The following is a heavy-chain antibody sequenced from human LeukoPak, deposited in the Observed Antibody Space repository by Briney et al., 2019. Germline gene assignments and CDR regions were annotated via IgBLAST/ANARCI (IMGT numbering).Heavy chain of an antibody. Sequence: PGGSLRLSCAASGFTFSDYYMSWIRQAPGKGLEWVSYISSSSSYIYYADSVKGRFTISRNNAKNSLYLQMNSLRAEDTAVYYCARDLGHSSDAFDIWGQGTMVTVSS. J-gene: IGHJ3*02. CDR1: GFTFSDYY. V-gene: IGHV3-11*06. CDR3: ARDLGHSSDAFDI. D-gene: IGHD6-13*01. CDR2: ISSSSSYI.